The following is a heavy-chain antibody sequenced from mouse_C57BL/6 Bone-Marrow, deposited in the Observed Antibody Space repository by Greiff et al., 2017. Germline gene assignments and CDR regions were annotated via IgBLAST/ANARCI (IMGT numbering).Heavy chain of an antibody. V-gene: IGHV1-85*01. Sequence: QVQLQQSGPELVKPGASVKLSCKASGYTFTSYDINWVQQRPGQGLEWIGWIYPRDGSTKYNEKFKGKATLTVDTSSSTAYMELHSLTSEDSAVYFCARSLTTVVATEGFAYWGQGTLVTVSA. CDR2: IYPRDGST. D-gene: IGHD1-1*01. J-gene: IGHJ3*01. CDR3: ARSLTTVVATEGFAY. CDR1: GYTFTSYD.